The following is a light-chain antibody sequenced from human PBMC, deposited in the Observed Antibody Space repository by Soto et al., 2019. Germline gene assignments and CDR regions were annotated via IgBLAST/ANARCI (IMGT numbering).Light chain of an antibody. Sequence: AIRRTHSPSSFYASTRDRVTISCRMSQGISSYLAWYQQKPGKAPELWIYAASTLQGGVPSRFSGSGSGTDFTLTISCLQSEEFATYYCHQYYSFPLTFGGGTKVDIK. CDR3: HQYYSFPLT. CDR2: AAS. CDR1: QGISSY. V-gene: IGKV1D-8*02. J-gene: IGKJ4*01.